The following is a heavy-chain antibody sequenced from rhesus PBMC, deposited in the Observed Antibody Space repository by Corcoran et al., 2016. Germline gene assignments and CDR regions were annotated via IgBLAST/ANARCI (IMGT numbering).Heavy chain of an antibody. J-gene: IGHJ3*01. Sequence: QVQLVQSGAEVKKPGASVKVSCKASGFTFGSYAINWVRQAPGQGLEWMGLIILLVGISNYAAQFQGRVTITADTSTSTAYMELSSLRSEDTAVYYCARGTNYGLHDAFDFWGQGLRVTVSS. CDR1: GFTFGSYA. CDR3: ARGTNYGLHDAFDF. V-gene: IGHV1-198*02. CDR2: IILLVGIS. D-gene: IGHD4-17*01.